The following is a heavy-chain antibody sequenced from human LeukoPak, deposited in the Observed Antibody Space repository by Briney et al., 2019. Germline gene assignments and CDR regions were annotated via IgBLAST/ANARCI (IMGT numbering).Heavy chain of an antibody. Sequence: GGSLRLSCAASGFTFSSYGMHWVRQAPGKGLEWVAVISYDGSNKYYADSVKGRFTISRDNSKNTLYLQMNSLRAEDTAVYYCAKAAPIVRILEWLLDDYFDYWGQGTLVTVSS. J-gene: IGHJ4*02. CDR3: AKAAPIVRILEWLLDDYFDY. CDR1: GFTFSSYG. V-gene: IGHV3-30*18. D-gene: IGHD3-3*01. CDR2: ISYDGSNK.